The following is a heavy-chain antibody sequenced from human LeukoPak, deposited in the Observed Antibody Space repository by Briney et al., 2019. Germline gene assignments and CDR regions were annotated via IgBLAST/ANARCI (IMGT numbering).Heavy chain of an antibody. D-gene: IGHD3-3*01. V-gene: IGHV3-74*01. CDR3: AREVAPEWLLPLNYPDCFDY. CDR1: GFTFSSYW. J-gene: IGHJ4*02. CDR2: INTDGSST. Sequence: GGSLRLSCAASGFTFSSYWMHWVRQAPGKGLVWVSRINTDGSSTSYADSVKGRFTISRDNAKNTLYLQMNSLRAEDTAVYYCAREVAPEWLLPLNYPDCFDYWGQGTLVTVSS.